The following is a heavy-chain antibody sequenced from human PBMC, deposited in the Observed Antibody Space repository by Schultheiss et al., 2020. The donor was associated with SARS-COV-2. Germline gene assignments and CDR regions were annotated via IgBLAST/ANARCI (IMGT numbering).Heavy chain of an antibody. V-gene: IGHV3-21*01. CDR1: GFTFSSCA. CDR2: ISSTTSYNNI. CDR3: ARDHISKAVAGTGHDY. D-gene: IGHD6-19*01. J-gene: IGHJ4*02. Sequence: GESLKISCAASGFTFSSCAMHWVRQAPGKGLEWVSSISSTTSYNNIYYADSVKGRFTISRDNAKNALYLQMSSLRAEDTAVYYCARDHISKAVAGTGHDYWGQGTLVTVSS.